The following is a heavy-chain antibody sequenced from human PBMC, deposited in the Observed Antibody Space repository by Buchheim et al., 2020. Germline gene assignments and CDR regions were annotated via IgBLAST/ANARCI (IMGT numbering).Heavy chain of an antibody. CDR2: IYYSGIT. J-gene: IGHJ4*02. CDR1: SGSVTSGVYY. Sequence: QVQLQESGPGLVKPSETLSLTCSVSSGSVTSGVYYWSWIRQPPGKGLEWIGYIYYSGITYYNSSLKSRVTMSLDTSKHQFSLKLNSVTAADTALYYCARIFSGDYALDFWGQGIL. V-gene: IGHV4-61*08. D-gene: IGHD1-26*01. CDR3: ARIFSGDYALDF.